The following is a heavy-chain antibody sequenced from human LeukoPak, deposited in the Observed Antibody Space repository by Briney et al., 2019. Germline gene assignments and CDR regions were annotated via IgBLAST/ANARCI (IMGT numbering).Heavy chain of an antibody. V-gene: IGHV3-43*02. CDR1: GFTFDDYA. CDR3: AKDLDYYDSSGVDY. D-gene: IGHD3-22*01. J-gene: IGHJ4*02. CDR2: ISGDGGST. Sequence: GGSLRLSCAASGFTFDDYAMHSVRQAPGKGLEWVSLISGDGGSTYYADSVKGRFTISRDNSKNSLYLQMNSLRTEGTALYYCAKDLDYYDSSGVDYWGQGTLVTVSS.